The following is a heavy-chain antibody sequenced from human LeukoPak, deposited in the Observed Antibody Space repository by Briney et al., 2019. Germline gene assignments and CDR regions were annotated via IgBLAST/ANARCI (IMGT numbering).Heavy chain of an antibody. J-gene: IGHJ5*02. D-gene: IGHD1-26*01. CDR2: INHSGST. CDR1: GGSFSCYY. Sequence: SETLSLTCAVYGGSFSCYYWSWIRQPPGKGLEWIGEINHSGSTNYNPSLKSRVTISVDTSKNQFSLKLSSVTAADTAVYYCARRGRQAGVFDPWGQGTLVTVSS. CDR3: ARRGRQAGVFDP. V-gene: IGHV4-34*01.